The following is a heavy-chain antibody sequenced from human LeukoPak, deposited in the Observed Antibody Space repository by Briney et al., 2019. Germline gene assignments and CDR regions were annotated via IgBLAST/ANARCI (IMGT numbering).Heavy chain of an antibody. CDR2: IKEDGTVK. J-gene: IGHJ3*02. D-gene: IGHD3-16*01. CDR1: GFIFSTYW. CDR3: SGGNVFDI. Sequence: PGGSLRLSCAASGFIFSTYWMSWVCQAPGKGLEWVANIKEDGTVKQYVDSVKGRFTISRDNAKNSLYLQMNSLRVEDTAVYYCSGGNVFDIWGQGTLVTVSS. V-gene: IGHV3-7*01.